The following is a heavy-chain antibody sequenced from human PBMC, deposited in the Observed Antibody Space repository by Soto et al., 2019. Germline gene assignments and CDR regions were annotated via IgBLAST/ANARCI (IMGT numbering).Heavy chain of an antibody. V-gene: IGHV6-1*01. Sequence: SQTLSLTCAISGDSVSSNSAAWNWIRQSPSRGLEWLGRTYYRSKWYYGYAVSVKSRITIYPDTSKYQFSLQLNSVTPEDTAVYYCARIHSSSSSDMDVWGQGTTVTVSS. CDR2: TYYRSKWYY. CDR1: GDSVSSNSAA. J-gene: IGHJ6*02. D-gene: IGHD6-6*01. CDR3: ARIHSSSSSDMDV.